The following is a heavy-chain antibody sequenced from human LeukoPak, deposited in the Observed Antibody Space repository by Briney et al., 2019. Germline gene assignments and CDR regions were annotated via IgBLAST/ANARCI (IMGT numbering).Heavy chain of an antibody. CDR1: GYTSTGYY. CDR3: PREGLEPFDY. J-gene: IGHJ4*02. Sequence: ASVKVSCTASGYTSTGYYMHWVRQAPGQGLEWLGWINPNSGGTNYAQRFQGRVTITSDTSIRTASMDLSRLRSDDTAVYYVPREGLEPFDYWGQGTLVTVSS. D-gene: IGHD1-14*01. CDR2: INPNSGGT. V-gene: IGHV1-2*02.